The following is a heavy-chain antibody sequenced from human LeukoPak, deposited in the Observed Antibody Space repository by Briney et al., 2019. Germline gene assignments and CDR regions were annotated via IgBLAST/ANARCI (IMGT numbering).Heavy chain of an antibody. CDR3: ARAYSSSWYDF. V-gene: IGHV3-23*01. J-gene: IGHJ5*01. CDR2: ISSSGSGGST. Sequence: GGSLRLSCVGSGFSLSDYYMDWVRQAPGKGLEWVSGISSSGSGGSTYYADSVKGRFTISRDNSKNTLYLQINSVRAEDTAVYYCARAYSSSWYDFWGQGTLVTVSS. CDR1: GFSLSDYY. D-gene: IGHD6-13*01.